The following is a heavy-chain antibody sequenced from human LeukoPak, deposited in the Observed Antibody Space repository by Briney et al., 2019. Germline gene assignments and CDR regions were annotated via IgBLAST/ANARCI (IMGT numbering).Heavy chain of an antibody. V-gene: IGHV3-20*04. CDR1: GFTFDDYG. J-gene: IGHJ6*03. D-gene: IGHD5-12*01. CDR3: ASSRGYTYYYYMDV. CDR2: INWNGGST. Sequence: PGGSLRLSCAASGFTFDDYGMSWVRQAPGKGLEWVSGINWNGGSTVYADSVKGRFTISRDNAKNSLYLQMNSLRAEDTALYYCASSRGYTYYYYMDVWGKGTTVTVSS.